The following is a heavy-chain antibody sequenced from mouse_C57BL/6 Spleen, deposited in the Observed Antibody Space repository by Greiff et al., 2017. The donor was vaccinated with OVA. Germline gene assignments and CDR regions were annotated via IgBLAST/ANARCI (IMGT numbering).Heavy chain of an antibody. J-gene: IGHJ4*01. CDR1: GYAFSSSW. CDR2: IYPGDGDT. D-gene: IGHD2-2*01. Sequence: QVQLQQSGPELVKPGASVKISCKASGYAFSSSWMNWVKQRPGKGLEWIGRIYPGDGDTNYNGKFKGKATLTADKSSSTAYMQLSSLTSEDSAVYFCAPRGGYDEAMDYWGQGTSVTVSS. CDR3: APRGGYDEAMDY. V-gene: IGHV1-82*01.